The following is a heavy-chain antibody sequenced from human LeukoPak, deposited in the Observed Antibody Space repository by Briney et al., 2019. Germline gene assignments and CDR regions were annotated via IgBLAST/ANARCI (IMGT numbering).Heavy chain of an antibody. CDR1: GFTFSSYG. J-gene: IGHJ6*02. Sequence: GGSLRLSCAASGFTFSSYGMHWVRQAPGKGLEWVAVIWYDGSNKYYADSVKGRFTISRDNSKNTLYLQMNSLRAEDTAVYYCARVRVILGADLDYYYYYGMDVWGHGTTVTVSS. V-gene: IGHV3-33*01. CDR2: IWYDGSNK. CDR3: ARVRVILGADLDYYYYYGMDV. D-gene: IGHD2/OR15-2a*01.